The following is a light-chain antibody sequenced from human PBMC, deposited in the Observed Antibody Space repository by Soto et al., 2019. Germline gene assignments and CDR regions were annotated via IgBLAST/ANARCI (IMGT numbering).Light chain of an antibody. Sequence: DIQLTQSPSFLSASVGARVPITCRASQGISNYLAWYQQKPGKAPKLLIFAASSLQSGVPSRFSGSRSGPDFTLTISSLQPEDFATYYCQQSYSSPPTFGQGTKVDIK. CDR3: QQSYSSPPT. V-gene: IGKV1-39*01. CDR1: QGISNY. CDR2: AAS. J-gene: IGKJ1*01.